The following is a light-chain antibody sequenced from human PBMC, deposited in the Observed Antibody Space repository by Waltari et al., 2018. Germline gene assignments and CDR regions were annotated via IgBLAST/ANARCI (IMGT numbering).Light chain of an antibody. Sequence: DIVITQSPLSLPVTPGEPASLSCMPSQSLLHSNGNTYVEWFLQKPGQSPQLTIYLTSRRASGVPDRFIGSGSGTDFTLKISRVEAEDVGIYYCMQDLQTPWTFGQGTRVEIK. J-gene: IGKJ1*01. CDR1: QSLLHSNGNTY. CDR3: MQDLQTPWT. V-gene: IGKV2-28*01. CDR2: LTS.